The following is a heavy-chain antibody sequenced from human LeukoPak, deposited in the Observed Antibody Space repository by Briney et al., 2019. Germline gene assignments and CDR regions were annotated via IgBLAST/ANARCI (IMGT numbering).Heavy chain of an antibody. CDR1: GGTFSSYA. V-gene: IGHV1-69*01. J-gene: IGHJ5*02. D-gene: IGHD1-26*01. CDR2: IIPIFGTA. Sequence: GSSVKVSCKASGGTFSSYAISWVRQAPGQGLEWMGGIIPIFGTANYAQKFQGRVTITADESTSTAYMERSSLRSEDTAVYYCARGYYSGTNNWFDPWGQGTLVTVSS. CDR3: ARGYYSGTNNWFDP.